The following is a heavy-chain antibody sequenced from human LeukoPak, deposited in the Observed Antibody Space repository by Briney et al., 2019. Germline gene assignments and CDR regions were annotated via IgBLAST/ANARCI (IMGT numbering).Heavy chain of an antibody. J-gene: IGHJ4*02. D-gene: IGHD5-24*01. CDR3: ARDRWGRWLQLPDY. CDR1: GFTFSSYS. V-gene: IGHV3-21*01. CDR2: ISSSSSYI. Sequence: GGSLRLSCAASGFTFSSYSMNWVRQAPGKGLEWVSSISSSSSYIYYADSVKGRFTISRDNANNSLYLQMNSLRAEDTAVYYCARDRWGRWLQLPDYWGQGTPVTVSS.